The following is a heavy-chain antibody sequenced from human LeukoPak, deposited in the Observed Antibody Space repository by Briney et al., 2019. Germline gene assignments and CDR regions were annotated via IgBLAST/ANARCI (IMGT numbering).Heavy chain of an antibody. J-gene: IGHJ6*03. CDR2: IYTSGST. D-gene: IGHD3-22*01. Sequence: SETLSLTCTVSGNSISSGGNCWGWNRHPAGKGLEWIGRIYTSGSTNYNPSLKSRVTISVDTSKNQSSLRLSTVNAADTAVYYCARDNDGSGYYSGDYYFYYYIDVWGKGTTVTVS. CDR1: GNSISSGGNC. CDR3: ARDNDGSGYYSGDYYFYYYIDV. V-gene: IGHV4-61*02.